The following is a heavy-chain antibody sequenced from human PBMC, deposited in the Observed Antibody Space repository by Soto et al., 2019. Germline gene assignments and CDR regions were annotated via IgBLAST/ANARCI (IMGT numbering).Heavy chain of an antibody. D-gene: IGHD3-22*01. CDR3: ALRSRAVVPES. Sequence: QVQLQESGPGLVKPSETLSLTCAVSGDSISSYYCMWIRQPPGNGLESIGYLYYGRSANYNPSLKSRVNLSVDTSTNQCSLPLSSRTAADTAVYYCALRSRAVVPESWGQGTLVTVSS. CDR2: LYYGRSA. V-gene: IGHV4-59*01. J-gene: IGHJ5*02. CDR1: GDSISSYY.